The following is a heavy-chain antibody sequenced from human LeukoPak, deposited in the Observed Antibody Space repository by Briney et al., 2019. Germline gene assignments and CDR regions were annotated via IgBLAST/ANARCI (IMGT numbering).Heavy chain of an antibody. CDR1: GYTLTELS. V-gene: IGHV1-24*01. D-gene: IGHD5-18*01. Sequence: ASVKVSCKVSGYTLTELSMHWVRQAPGKGLEWMGGFDPEDGETIYAQKFQGRVTMTEDTSTDTAYMELSSLRSEDTAVYYRATGGYSSSPFDIWGQGTMVTVSS. CDR3: ATGGYSSSPFDI. J-gene: IGHJ3*02. CDR2: FDPEDGET.